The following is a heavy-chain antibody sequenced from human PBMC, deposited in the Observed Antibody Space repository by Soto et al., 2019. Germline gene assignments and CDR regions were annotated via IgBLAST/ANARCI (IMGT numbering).Heavy chain of an antibody. CDR3: ARQVKLWNYVSYYYYMDV. D-gene: IGHD1-7*01. Sequence: SETLSLTCAVKTESFSHYYWIWIRQSPGKGLEWIGYIYYSGNTNYSPSLKSRVTISVDTSKNQFSLKLSSVTAADTAVYYCARQVKLWNYVSYYYYMDVWGKGTTVTVSS. CDR2: IYYSGNT. J-gene: IGHJ6*03. V-gene: IGHV4-59*08. CDR1: TESFSHYY.